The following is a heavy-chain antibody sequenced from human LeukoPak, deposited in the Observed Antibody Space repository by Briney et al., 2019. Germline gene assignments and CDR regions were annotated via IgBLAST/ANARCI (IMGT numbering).Heavy chain of an antibody. D-gene: IGHD3-10*01. V-gene: IGHV1-2*02. CDR1: GYTFTGYY. CDR3: ARDLAGWFGELLYPYYYCGMDV. J-gene: IGHJ6*02. CDR2: INPNSGGT. Sequence: ASVKVSCKASGYTFTGYYMHWVRQAPGQGLEWMGWINPNSGGTNYAQKFQGRVTMTRDTSISTAYMELSRLRSDDTAVYYCARDLAGWFGELLYPYYYCGMDVWGQGTTVTVSS.